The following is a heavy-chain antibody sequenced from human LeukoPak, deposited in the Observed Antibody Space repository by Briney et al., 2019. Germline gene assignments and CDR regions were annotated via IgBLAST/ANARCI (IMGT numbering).Heavy chain of an antibody. D-gene: IGHD2-2*01. Sequence: SVKVSCKASGGTFSSYAISWVRQAPGQGLEWMGGIIPIFGTANYAQKFQGRVTITADKSTSTAYMELSSLRSEDTAVYYCARGGSECQLLNWFDPWGQGTLVTVSS. CDR2: IIPIFGTA. V-gene: IGHV1-69*06. CDR1: GGTFSSYA. CDR3: ARGGSECQLLNWFDP. J-gene: IGHJ5*02.